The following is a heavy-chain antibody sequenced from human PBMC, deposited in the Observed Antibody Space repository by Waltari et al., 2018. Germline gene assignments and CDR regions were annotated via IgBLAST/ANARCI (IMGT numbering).Heavy chain of an antibody. J-gene: IGHJ6*03. CDR3: AREGGSSEDYYYMDV. CDR1: GYTFTSYD. Sequence: QVQLVQSGAEVKKPGASVKVSCKASGYTFTSYDINWVRQATGQGLEWMGWMNPNRGNTGYAQKFKGRVTMTRNTSRSTAYMELSSLRSEDTAVYYCAREGGSSEDYYYMDVWGKGTTVTVSS. V-gene: IGHV1-8*01. D-gene: IGHD2-15*01. CDR2: MNPNRGNT.